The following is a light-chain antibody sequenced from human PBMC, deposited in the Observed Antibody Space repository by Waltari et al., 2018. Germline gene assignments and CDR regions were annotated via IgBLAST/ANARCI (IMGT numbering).Light chain of an antibody. CDR3: QQYNNWPLT. CDR2: GAS. CDR1: QSVSSN. J-gene: IGKJ1*01. V-gene: IGKV3D-15*03. Sequence: EIVMTQSPATLSVSPGERATLSCMASQSVSSNLAWYQQKPGQAPRLLIYGASIRATGIPARFSGSGSGTEFTLTISILQSEDFAVYYCQQYNNWPLTFGQGTKVEIK.